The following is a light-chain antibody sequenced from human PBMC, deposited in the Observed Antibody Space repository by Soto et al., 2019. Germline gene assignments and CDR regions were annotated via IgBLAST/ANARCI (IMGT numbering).Light chain of an antibody. Sequence: EIVMTQSPATLSVSPGERATVSCRASQSVSSNLAWYQPKPGQAPRLLIYGASTRATGIPARFSGSGSGTEFTLTIGSLQAEDFAVYYCQQYNNWPRTFGQGTKLEIK. J-gene: IGKJ2*01. CDR1: QSVSSN. V-gene: IGKV3-15*01. CDR2: GAS. CDR3: QQYNNWPRT.